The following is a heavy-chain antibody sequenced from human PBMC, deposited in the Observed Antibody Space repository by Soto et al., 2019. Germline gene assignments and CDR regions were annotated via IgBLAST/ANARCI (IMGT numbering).Heavy chain of an antibody. J-gene: IGHJ3*02. CDR2: VYYSGTP. D-gene: IGHD5-18*01. V-gene: IGHV4-61*01. CDR1: GGSVSSGSHY. Sequence: SETLSLTCTVSGGSVSSGSHYWSWIRQPPGKGLEWIGYVYYSGTPNYNPSLKSRVTISLDTSRNQFSLKLSSVTAADTAVYYCARDYRGYTTGYAFDIWGQGTMVTVSS. CDR3: ARDYRGYTTGYAFDI.